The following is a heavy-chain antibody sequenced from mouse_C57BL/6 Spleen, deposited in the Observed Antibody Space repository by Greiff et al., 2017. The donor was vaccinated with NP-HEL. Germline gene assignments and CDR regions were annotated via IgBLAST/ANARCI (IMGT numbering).Heavy chain of an antibody. J-gene: IGHJ3*01. D-gene: IGHD1-1*01. CDR3: TTGYGSSYEGFAY. Sequence: EVQLQQSGAELVRPGASVKLSCTASGFNIKDDYMHWVKQRPEQGLEWIGWIDPENGDTEYASKFQGKATITADTSSNTAYLQLSSLTSEDTAVYYCTTGYGSSYEGFAYWGQGTLVTVSA. CDR1: GFNIKDDY. V-gene: IGHV14-4*01. CDR2: IDPENGDT.